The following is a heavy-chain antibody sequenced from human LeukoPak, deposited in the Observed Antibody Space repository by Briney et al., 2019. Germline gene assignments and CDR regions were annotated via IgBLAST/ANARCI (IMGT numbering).Heavy chain of an antibody. CDR3: ARDPGSSSAFDI. Sequence: SETLSLTCTVSGGSVTTYYWSWIRQPAGKGLEWIGRLYTDGSTKNNPSLKSRVTMSVDTSKNQFSLKLSSVTAADTAVYYCARDPGSSSAFDIWGQATMVTVSS. J-gene: IGHJ3*02. CDR1: GGSVTTYY. D-gene: IGHD1-26*01. CDR2: LYTDGST. V-gene: IGHV4-4*07.